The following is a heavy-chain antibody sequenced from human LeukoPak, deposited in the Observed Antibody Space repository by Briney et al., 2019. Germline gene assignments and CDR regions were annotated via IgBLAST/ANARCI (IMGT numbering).Heavy chain of an antibody. Sequence: PGGSLRLSCAASGFTFSSYSMNWVRQAPGKGLEWVSSISGSSSYIYYANSVKGRFTISRDNSKNTLSLQMNSLRPEDTAVYYCARAAYSSSVGDYWGQGSLVTVSS. V-gene: IGHV3-21*01. CDR1: GFTFSSYS. CDR3: ARAAYSSSVGDY. J-gene: IGHJ4*02. D-gene: IGHD6-6*01. CDR2: ISGSSSYI.